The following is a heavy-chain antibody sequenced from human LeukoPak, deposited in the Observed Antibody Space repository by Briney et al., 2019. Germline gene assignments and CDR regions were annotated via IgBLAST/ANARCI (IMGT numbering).Heavy chain of an antibody. CDR2: IYPGDSDT. Sequence: GESLKISCKGSGCSFTSYWIGWVRQMPGKGLEWMGIIYPGDSDTRYSPSFQGQVTISADKSISTAYLQWSSLKASDTAMYYCARRDRRYSSGWLFDYWGQGTLVTVSS. J-gene: IGHJ4*02. V-gene: IGHV5-51*01. D-gene: IGHD6-19*01. CDR3: ARRDRRYSSGWLFDY. CDR1: GCSFTSYW.